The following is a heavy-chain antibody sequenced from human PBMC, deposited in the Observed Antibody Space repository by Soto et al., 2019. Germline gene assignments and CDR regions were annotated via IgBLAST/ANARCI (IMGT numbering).Heavy chain of an antibody. CDR3: ASQLWCGDPDAFDI. CDR2: IYYSGST. Sequence: SETLSLTCTVSGGSISSYYWSWIRQPPGKGLEWIGYIYYSGSTNYNPSLKSRVTISVDTSKNQFSLKLSSVTAADTAVYYCASQLWCGDPDAFDIWGQGTMVTVSS. J-gene: IGHJ3*02. V-gene: IGHV4-59*08. CDR1: GGSISSYY. D-gene: IGHD3-10*01.